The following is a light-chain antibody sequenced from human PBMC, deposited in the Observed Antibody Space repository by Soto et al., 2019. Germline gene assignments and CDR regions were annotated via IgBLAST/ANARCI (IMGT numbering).Light chain of an antibody. CDR1: SSNIGINT. J-gene: IGLJ1*01. CDR3: AAWDDSLNGLYV. Sequence: QSVLTQPPSASGTPGQRVTISCSGSSSNIGINTVNWYQQVPGTAPKLLIYTDNQRPSGVPDRFSVSKSGTSASLAISGLQSEDEADCYCAAWDDSLNGLYVFGTGTKVTVL. CDR2: TDN. V-gene: IGLV1-44*01.